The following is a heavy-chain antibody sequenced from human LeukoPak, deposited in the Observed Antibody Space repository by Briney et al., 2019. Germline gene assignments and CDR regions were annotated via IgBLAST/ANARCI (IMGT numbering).Heavy chain of an antibody. J-gene: IGHJ3*02. CDR2: IYTTGST. V-gene: IGHV4-4*07. CDR1: GGSINNNY. Sequence: SETLSLTCTISGGSINNNYWTWIRQPAGKGLEWIGRIYTTGSTNYNPSLQSRVSMSVDASKNQFSLNVSSVTAADTAVYYCARWADKSGSSSRVAFDIWGQGTMVTVSS. D-gene: IGHD6-6*01. CDR3: ARWADKSGSSSRVAFDI.